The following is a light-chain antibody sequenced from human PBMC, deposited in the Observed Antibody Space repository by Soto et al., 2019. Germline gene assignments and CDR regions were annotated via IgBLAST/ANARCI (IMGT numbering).Light chain of an antibody. CDR2: DSS. V-gene: IGKV3-11*01. CDR3: HQYGDSPRT. J-gene: IGKJ1*01. Sequence: ETVVTQSPATLSVSPGERATLSCRASQSVSTYLAWYQRKPGQAPRLLIYDSSTRATGIPARFSGSGSGTDFTLTISRLEPEDFAMYYCHQYGDSPRTFGQGTKVDIK. CDR1: QSVSTY.